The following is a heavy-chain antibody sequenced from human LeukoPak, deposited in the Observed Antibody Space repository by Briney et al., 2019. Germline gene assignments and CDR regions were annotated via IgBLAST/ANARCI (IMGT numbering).Heavy chain of an antibody. CDR3: ALARSEYHYGMDV. CDR2: TYYRSKWYY. J-gene: IGHJ6*02. V-gene: IGHV6-1*01. Sequence: RTFSVTPDLSGDNVSGISVCWNWIRQSPSRCLEWLGRTYYRSKWYYEYAVSVKGRININPDPSKNQFSLQLNSVTPEDTAVYYCALARSEYHYGMDVWGQGTTVTVSS. CDR1: GDNVSGISVC.